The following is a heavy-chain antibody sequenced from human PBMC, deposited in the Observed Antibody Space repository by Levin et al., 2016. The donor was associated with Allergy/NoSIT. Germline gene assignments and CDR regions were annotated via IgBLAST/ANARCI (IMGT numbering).Heavy chain of an antibody. D-gene: IGHD3-10*01. Sequence: VRQAPGKGLEWVSVIYSGGSTYYADSVKGRFTISRDNSKNTLYLQMNSLRAEDTAVYYCARSIGTPFDYWGQGTLVTVSS. CDR3: ARSIGTPFDY. CDR2: IYSGGST. J-gene: IGHJ4*02. V-gene: IGHV3-66*02.